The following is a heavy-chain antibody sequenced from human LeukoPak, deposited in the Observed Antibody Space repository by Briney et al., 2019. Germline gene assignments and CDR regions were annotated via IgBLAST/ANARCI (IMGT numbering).Heavy chain of an antibody. CDR3: ARVRGLWFGVRNDS. V-gene: IGHV4-34*01. Sequence: SETLSLTCAVYGGSFSGYYWSWIRQPPGKGLEWIGEIDHTGSTHYNPSLKSRVAMSVDASKNQFSLKLTFVTAADTAVYYCARVRGLWFGVRNDSWGQGTLVTVSS. D-gene: IGHD3-10*01. J-gene: IGHJ4*02. CDR2: IDHTGST. CDR1: GGSFSGYY.